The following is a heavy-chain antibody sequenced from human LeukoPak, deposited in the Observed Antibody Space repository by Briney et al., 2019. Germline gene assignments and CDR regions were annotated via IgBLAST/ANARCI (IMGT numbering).Heavy chain of an antibody. Sequence: GGSLRLSCAASGFTFSSYAMSWVRQAPGKGLEWVSAISGSGGSTCYADSVKGRFTISRDNSKNTLYLQMNSLRAEDTAVYYCAKVPGYCSSTSCYIYFDYWGQGTLVTVSS. CDR2: ISGSGGST. J-gene: IGHJ4*02. V-gene: IGHV3-23*01. CDR1: GFTFSSYA. D-gene: IGHD2-2*02. CDR3: AKVPGYCSSTSCYIYFDY.